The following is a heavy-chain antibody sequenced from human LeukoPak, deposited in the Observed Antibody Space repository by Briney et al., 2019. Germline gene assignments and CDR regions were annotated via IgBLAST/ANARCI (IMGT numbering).Heavy chain of an antibody. CDR1: GGTFSSYA. Sequence: ASVKVSCKASGGTFSSYAISWVRQAPGQGLEWMRGIIPIFGTANYAQKFQGRVTITADESTSTAYMELSSLRSEDTAVYYRATGTGTSGYGYYWGQGTLVTVSS. J-gene: IGHJ4*02. CDR3: ATGTGTSGYGYY. V-gene: IGHV1-69*13. CDR2: IIPIFGTA. D-gene: IGHD5-12*01.